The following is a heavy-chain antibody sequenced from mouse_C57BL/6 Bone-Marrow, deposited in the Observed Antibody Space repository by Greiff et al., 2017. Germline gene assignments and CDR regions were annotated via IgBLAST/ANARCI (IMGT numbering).Heavy chain of an antibody. CDR2: IGPGSGST. CDR3: AREDYYGSSRFDY. D-gene: IGHD1-1*01. V-gene: IGHV1-77*01. J-gene: IGHJ2*01. CDR1: GYTFTSYW. Sequence: QVQLQQPGAELVKPGASVKLSCKASGYTFTSYWMHWVKQRPGQGLEWIGKIGPGSGSTYYNEKFKGQATLTADKSSSTAYMQLSSLTSEDSAVYCCAREDYYGSSRFDYWGRGTTLTVSS.